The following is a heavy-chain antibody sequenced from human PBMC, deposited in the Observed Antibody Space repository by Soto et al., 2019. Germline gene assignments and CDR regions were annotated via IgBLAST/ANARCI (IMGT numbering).Heavy chain of an antibody. CDR1: GGTFSSYA. J-gene: IGHJ3*02. V-gene: IGHV1-69*01. D-gene: IGHD3-22*01. CDR2: IIPIFGTA. Sequence: QVQLVQSGAEVKKPGSSVKVSCKASGGTFSSYAISWVRQAPGQGLEWMGGIIPIFGTANYAQKFQGRVTITADESTSNAYMELSSLRSEDTAVYYCATQKLSSGYGGYDAFDIWGQGTMVTVSS. CDR3: ATQKLSSGYGGYDAFDI.